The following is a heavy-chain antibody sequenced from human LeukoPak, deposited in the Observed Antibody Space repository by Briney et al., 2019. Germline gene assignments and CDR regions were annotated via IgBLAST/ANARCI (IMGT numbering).Heavy chain of an antibody. CDR3: ARNGPVAGHYFDY. Sequence: GGSLRLSCAASGFTFSSYNMNWVRQAPGKGLEWVSFISSSGSYIYSADSVRGRFTISRDDAKNSLYLQMNSLRAEDTAVYYCARNGPVAGHYFDYWGQGTLVTVSS. D-gene: IGHD2-15*01. CDR2: ISSSGSYI. V-gene: IGHV3-21*01. J-gene: IGHJ4*02. CDR1: GFTFSSYN.